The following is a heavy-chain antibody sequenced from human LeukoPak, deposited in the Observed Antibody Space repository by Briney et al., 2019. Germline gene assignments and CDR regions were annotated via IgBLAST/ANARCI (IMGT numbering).Heavy chain of an antibody. V-gene: IGHV3-23*01. CDR2: ISGSGGST. J-gene: IGHJ4*02. CDR1: GFTLANYA. Sequence: GGSLRLSCAASGFTLANYAMSWVRQAPGKGLEWVSAISGSGGSTYYADSVKGRFTISRDNSKNTLYLQMNSLRAEDTAVYYCAKDQSGYLRPSFFDYWGQGTLVTVSS. D-gene: IGHD5-18*01. CDR3: AKDQSGYLRPSFFDY.